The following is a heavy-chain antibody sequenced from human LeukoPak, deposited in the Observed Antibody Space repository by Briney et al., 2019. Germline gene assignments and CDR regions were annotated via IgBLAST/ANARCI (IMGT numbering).Heavy chain of an antibody. CDR3: ARGCGPIFGVVIHTSYYFDY. V-gene: IGHV4-31*03. CDR2: IYYSGST. CDR1: GGSISSGGYY. J-gene: IGHJ4*02. Sequence: SETLSLTCTVSGGSISSGGYYWSWLRQHPGKGLEWIGYIYYSGSTYYNPSLKSRVTISVDTSKNQFSLKLSSVTAADTAVYYCARGCGPIFGVVIHTSYYFDYWDQGTLVTVSS. D-gene: IGHD3-3*01.